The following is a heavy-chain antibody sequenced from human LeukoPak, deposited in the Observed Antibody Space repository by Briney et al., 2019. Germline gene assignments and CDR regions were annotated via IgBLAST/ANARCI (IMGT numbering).Heavy chain of an antibody. CDR2: IYWDDDK. CDR1: GGSISSYYW. J-gene: IGHJ4*02. D-gene: IGHD3-3*01. V-gene: IGHV2-5*08. Sequence: TLSLTCTVSGGSISSYYWSWIRQPPGKALEWLALIYWDDDKRYTPSLVGRLTITKDTSANQVVLTVTNMDPVDTATYYCAHRFLLSGYYGIFDYWGQGALVTVSS. CDR3: AHRFLLSGYYGIFDY.